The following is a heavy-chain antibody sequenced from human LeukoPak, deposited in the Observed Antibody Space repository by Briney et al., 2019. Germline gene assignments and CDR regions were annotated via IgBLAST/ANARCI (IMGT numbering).Heavy chain of an antibody. J-gene: IGHJ4*02. CDR3: ARDQRSSSSSWYDY. V-gene: IGHV3-48*02. Sequence: SGGSLRLSCAASGFTFSSHSMNWVRQAPGKGLEWVSYISSSSSTIYYADSVKGRFTISRDNAKNSLYLQMNSLRDEDTAVYYCARDQRSSSSSWYDYWGQGTLVTVSS. CDR2: ISSSSSTI. CDR1: GFTFSSHS. D-gene: IGHD6-13*01.